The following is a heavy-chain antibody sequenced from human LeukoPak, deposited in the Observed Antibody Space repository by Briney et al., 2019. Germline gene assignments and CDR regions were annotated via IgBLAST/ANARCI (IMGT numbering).Heavy chain of an antibody. CDR3: AKLGCSGGSCYSLFDY. CDR1: GFTFSSYG. D-gene: IGHD2-15*01. J-gene: IGHJ4*02. CDR2: IWYDGSNK. V-gene: IGHV3-33*06. Sequence: PGGSLRLSCAASGFTFSSYGMHWVRQAPGKGLEWVAVIWYDGSNKYYADSVKGRFTISRDNSKNTLYLQMNSLRAEDTAVYYCAKLGCSGGSCYSLFDYWGQGTLVTVSS.